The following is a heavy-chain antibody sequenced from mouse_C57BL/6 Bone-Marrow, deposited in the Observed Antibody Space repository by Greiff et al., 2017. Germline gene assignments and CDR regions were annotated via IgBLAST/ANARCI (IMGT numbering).Heavy chain of an antibody. Sequence: EVQLVESGGGLVKPGGSLKLSCAASGFTFSSYTMSWVRQTPEKRLEWVATIRGGGGNTYYPDSVKGRFTISIDNAKNTLYLQMSSLRSEDTALYYCARLYITTVVENYYAMDYWGQGTSVTVSS. CDR1: GFTFSSYT. V-gene: IGHV5-9*01. CDR3: ARLYITTVVENYYAMDY. J-gene: IGHJ4*01. D-gene: IGHD1-1*01. CDR2: IRGGGGNT.